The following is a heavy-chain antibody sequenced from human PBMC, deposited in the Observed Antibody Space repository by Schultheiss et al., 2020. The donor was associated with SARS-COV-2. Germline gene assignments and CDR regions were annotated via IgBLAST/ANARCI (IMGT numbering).Heavy chain of an antibody. J-gene: IGHJ4*02. CDR3: AKAWNRLSHPYYFDY. CDR2: LGTDGDL. V-gene: IGHV3-13*01. CDR1: EFTFSDYW. D-gene: IGHD1/OR15-1a*01. Sequence: GGSLRLSCTGSEFTFSDYWMYWVRQAPGKGLEWVSPLGTDGDLDYPGSVKGRFTIPRENAKNTLYFQLNSLKAGDTAVYYCAKAWNRLSHPYYFDYWGQGTLVTVSS.